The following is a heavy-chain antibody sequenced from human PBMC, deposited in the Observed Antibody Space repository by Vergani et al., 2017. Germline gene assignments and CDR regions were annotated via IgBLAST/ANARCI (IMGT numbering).Heavy chain of an antibody. CDR1: ESTFSDYN. CDR2: ISPKTGDT. V-gene: IGHV1-2*02. CDR3: AHSWNFGRRDWFDS. D-gene: IGHD1-26*01. J-gene: IGHJ5*01. Sequence: QVQLMQSGPVMKKPGGSMKVSCQASESTFSDYNIHWVRQAPGQGLQWIGLISPKTGDTDYLQRFQDRVTMTRAASTKTVYLKMTRLTSDDTAIYYCAHSWNFGRRDWFDSWGPGTLVTVSS.